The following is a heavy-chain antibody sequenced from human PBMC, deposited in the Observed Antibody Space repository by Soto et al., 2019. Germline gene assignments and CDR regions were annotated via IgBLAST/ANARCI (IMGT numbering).Heavy chain of an antibody. CDR1: EGTFSSYA. Sequence: QVQLVQSGAEVKKPGSSVKVSCKASEGTFSSYAISWVRQAPGQGLEWMGGIIPIFGTANYAQKFQGRVTITADESTSTAYMELSSLRSEDTAVYYCASGAGYSYGPHGDYYYYGMDVWGQGTTVTVSS. V-gene: IGHV1-69*01. CDR2: IIPIFGTA. J-gene: IGHJ6*02. CDR3: ASGAGYSYGPHGDYYYYGMDV. D-gene: IGHD5-18*01.